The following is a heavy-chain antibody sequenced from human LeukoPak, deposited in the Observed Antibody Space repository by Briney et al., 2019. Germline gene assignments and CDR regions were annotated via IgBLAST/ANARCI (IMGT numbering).Heavy chain of an antibody. D-gene: IGHD2-2*01. CDR2: VSTSRRTT. CDR3: ATDPAFDY. Sequence: GGTLRLSCAVSGFTLSVDDMGWVCQVPRRGLEWGSYVSTSRRTTFYADSAKGRFTISRDNAKNSLFLQMNSLSAEDTAVYYCATDPAFDYWGQGTLVTVSS. CDR1: GFTLSVDD. V-gene: IGHV3-11*01. J-gene: IGHJ4*02.